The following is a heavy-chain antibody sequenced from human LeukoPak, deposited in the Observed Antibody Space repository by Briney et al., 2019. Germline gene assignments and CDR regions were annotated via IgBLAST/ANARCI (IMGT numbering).Heavy chain of an antibody. Sequence: PGGSLRLSCAASGFTFSSYAMSWVRQAPGKGLEWVSAISGSGGSTYYADSVKGRFTIFRDNFKNTLYLQMNSLRAEDTAVYYCAKVYGSGTYSSEPNWFDPWGQGTLVTVSS. CDR1: GFTFSSYA. J-gene: IGHJ5*02. D-gene: IGHD3-10*01. CDR3: AKVYGSGTYSSEPNWFDP. CDR2: ISGSGGST. V-gene: IGHV3-23*01.